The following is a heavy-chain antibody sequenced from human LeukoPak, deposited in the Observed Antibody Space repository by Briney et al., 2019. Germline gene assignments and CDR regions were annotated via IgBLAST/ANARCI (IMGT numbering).Heavy chain of an antibody. V-gene: IGHV1-2*02. CDR1: GYTFTGYY. CDR2: INPNSGGT. Sequence: ASVKVSCKASGYTFTGYYMHWVRQAPGQGLEWMGWINPNSGGTNYAQKFQGRVTMTRDTSISTAYMELSRLRSDDTAVYYCAKDIGPSSGWYDYWGQGTLVTVSS. CDR3: AKDIGPSSGWYDY. D-gene: IGHD6-19*01. J-gene: IGHJ4*02.